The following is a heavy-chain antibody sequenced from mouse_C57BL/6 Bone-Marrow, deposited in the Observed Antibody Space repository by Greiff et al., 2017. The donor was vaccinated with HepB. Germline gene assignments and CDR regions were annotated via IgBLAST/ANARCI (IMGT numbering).Heavy chain of an antibody. Sequence: EVQLQQSGPELVKPGASVKISCKASGYTFTDYYMNWVKQSHGKSLEWIGDINPNNGGTSYNQKFKGKATLTVDKSSSTAYMELRSLTSEDSAVYYCGIRGSGTGWYFGVWGTRTTVTVSS. CDR2: INPNNGGT. V-gene: IGHV1-26*01. CDR1: GYTFTDYY. J-gene: IGHJ1*03. CDR3: GIRGSGTGWYFGV. D-gene: IGHD1-3*01.